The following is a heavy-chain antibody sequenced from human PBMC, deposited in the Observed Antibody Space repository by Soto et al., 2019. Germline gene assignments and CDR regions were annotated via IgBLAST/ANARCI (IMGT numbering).Heavy chain of an antibody. D-gene: IGHD6-25*01. Sequence: PGKGMVWVSRINSDGSSTSYADSVKGRFTISRDNAKNTLYLQMNSLRAEDTAVYYCAKDSTSTPSGSHHWHQGPLVTV. V-gene: IGHV3-74*01. CDR3: AKDSTSTPSGSHH. CDR2: INSDGSST. J-gene: IGHJ5*02.